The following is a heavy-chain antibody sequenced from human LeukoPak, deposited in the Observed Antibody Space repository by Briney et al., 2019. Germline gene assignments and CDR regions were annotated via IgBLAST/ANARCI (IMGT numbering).Heavy chain of an antibody. J-gene: IGHJ3*02. CDR2: IYYSGST. Sequence: SETLSLTCTVSGGSISSSRYYWGSIRQPPGKGLEWIGSIYYSGSTYYNPSLKSRVTISVDTSKNQFSLKLRSVTAADTAVYYCARQLTTVVDIWGQGTMVTVSS. D-gene: IGHD1-1*01. V-gene: IGHV4-39*01. CDR1: GGSISSSRYY. CDR3: ARQLTTVVDI.